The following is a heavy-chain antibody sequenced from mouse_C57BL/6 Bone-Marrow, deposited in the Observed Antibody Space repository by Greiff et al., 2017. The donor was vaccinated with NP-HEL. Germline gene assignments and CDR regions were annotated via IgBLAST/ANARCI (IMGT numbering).Heavy chain of an antibody. CDR2: ISNLAYSI. Sequence: EVKLVESGGGLVQPGGSLKLSCAASGFTFSDYGMAWVRQAPRKGPEWVAFISNLAYSIYYADTVTGRFTISRENAKNTLYLEMSSLRSEDTAMYYCAREGYDYDDYYAMDYWGQGTSVTVSS. V-gene: IGHV5-15*01. CDR3: AREGYDYDDYYAMDY. J-gene: IGHJ4*01. D-gene: IGHD2-4*01. CDR1: GFTFSDYG.